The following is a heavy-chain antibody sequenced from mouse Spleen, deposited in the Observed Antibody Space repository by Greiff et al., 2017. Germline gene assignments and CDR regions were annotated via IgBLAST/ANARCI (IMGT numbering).Heavy chain of an antibody. CDR1: GYSFTGYW. CDR2: ILPGCGST. CDR3: ARGAYGNYVGFAY. D-gene: IGHD2-1*01. V-gene: IGHV1-9*01. J-gene: IGHJ3*01. Sequence: VYLVESGAELMKPGASVKLSCKATGYSFTGYWIEWVKQRPGHGLEWIGEILPGCGSTNYNAKLKGKGTFTADTSSNTAYMQLSSLTTEDSAIYYCARGAYGNYVGFAYGGQGTLVTVSA.